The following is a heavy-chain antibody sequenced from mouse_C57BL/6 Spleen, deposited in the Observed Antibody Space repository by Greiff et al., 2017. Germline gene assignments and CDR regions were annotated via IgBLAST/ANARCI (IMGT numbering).Heavy chain of an antibody. V-gene: IGHV1-64*01. D-gene: IGHD1-1*01. J-gene: IGHJ4*01. CDR1: GYTFTSSW. CDR3: ASKYYGSSYDAMDY. Sequence: VQLQQPGAELVKPGASVKLSCKASGYTFTSSWMHWVKQRPGPGLELIGMIHPTSGSTNYNEKFKSKATLTVDKSSRTAYMQRSSLKSEDSAVYYCASKYYGSSYDAMDYWGQGTSVTGSS. CDR2: IHPTSGST.